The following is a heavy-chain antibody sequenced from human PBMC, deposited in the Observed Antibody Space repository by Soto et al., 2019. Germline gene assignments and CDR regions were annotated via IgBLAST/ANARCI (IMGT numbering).Heavy chain of an antibody. CDR2: TWSDESRK. D-gene: IGHD2-2*01. V-gene: IGHV3-33*01. CDR1: GFSFSSYG. CDR3: ARGLPGPVPTIPLLDN. J-gene: IGHJ4*02. Sequence: QVQLVESGGGVVQPGRSLRLSCTASGFSFSSYGMHWVRQAPGKGLEWVAITWSDESRKYYADSVKGRFTISRDNSKNTVFLQMDSLRAEDTALYYWARGLPGPVPTIPLLDNWGQGTLFTVSS.